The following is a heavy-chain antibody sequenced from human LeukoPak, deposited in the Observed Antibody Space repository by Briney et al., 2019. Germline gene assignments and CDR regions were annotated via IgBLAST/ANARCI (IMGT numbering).Heavy chain of an antibody. CDR1: GGSISSSSYY. Sequence: SETLSLTCAVYGGSISSSSYYWGWIRQPPGKGLEWIGSIYYSGSTYYNPSLKSRVTISVDTSKNQFSLKLSSVTAADTAVYYCASFSSGWPYYYYYYYMDVWGKGTTVTISS. CDR3: ASFSSGWPYYYYYYYMDV. CDR2: IYYSGST. V-gene: IGHV4-39*01. J-gene: IGHJ6*03. D-gene: IGHD6-19*01.